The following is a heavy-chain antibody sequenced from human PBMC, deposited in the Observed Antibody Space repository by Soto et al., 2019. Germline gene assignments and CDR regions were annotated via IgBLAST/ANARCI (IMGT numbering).Heavy chain of an antibody. D-gene: IGHD2-21*01. J-gene: IGHJ6*02. CDR3: ARAYSQYVMDV. V-gene: IGHV1-69*12. CDR1: GDTVSRFA. Sequence: QVQLVQSGTEMKKPGSSVKVSCKVSGDTVSRFAINWVRQAPGQGLEWMGGIIPIFGTANYAQKFHGRVTIHADDSTSTAYMELSSLRSQDTAVYYCARAYSQYVMDVWGQGTTITVSS. CDR2: IIPIFGTA.